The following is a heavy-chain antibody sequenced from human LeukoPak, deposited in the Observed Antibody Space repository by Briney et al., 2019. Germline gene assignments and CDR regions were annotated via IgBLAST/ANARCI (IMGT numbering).Heavy chain of an antibody. CDR2: IYYSGST. V-gene: IGHV4-31*03. Sequence: KPSQTLSLTCTVSGGSISSGGYYWSWIRQHPGKGLEWIGYIYYSGSTYYNPSLKSRVTISVGTSKDQFSLELSSVTAADTAVYYCARSVSTMVRGVDDAFDIWGQGTMVTVSS. D-gene: IGHD3-10*01. CDR1: GGSISSGGYY. CDR3: ARSVSTMVRGVDDAFDI. J-gene: IGHJ3*02.